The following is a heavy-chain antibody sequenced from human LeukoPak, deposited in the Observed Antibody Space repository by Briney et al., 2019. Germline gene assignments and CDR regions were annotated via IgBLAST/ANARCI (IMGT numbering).Heavy chain of an antibody. Sequence: ASVKVSCKASGYTFTGYDMHWVRQAPGQGLEWMGWINPSSGGTYYAQKFQGRVTMTRDTSISTAYMELSRLRSDDTAVYYCARPYYCSGDSCLSYFDYWGQGTLVTVSS. J-gene: IGHJ4*02. CDR1: GYTFTGYD. V-gene: IGHV1-2*02. CDR3: ARPYYCSGDSCLSYFDY. CDR2: INPSSGGT. D-gene: IGHD2-15*01.